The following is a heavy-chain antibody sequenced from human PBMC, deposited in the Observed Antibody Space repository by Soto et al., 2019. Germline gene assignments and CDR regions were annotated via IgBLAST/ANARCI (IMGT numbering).Heavy chain of an antibody. D-gene: IGHD2-15*01. CDR1: GFTFSTYG. Sequence: QVQLVESGGRVVQAGRSLRLSCAASGFTFSTYGMHWVRQAPGKGLDWVAVILYDGTNKYYADSVKGRFTISRDNSRNTLYLQLNSLRPEDTAVYFCATLVVPAADHFDYWGQGTLVSVSS. CDR2: ILYDGTNK. CDR3: ATLVVPAADHFDY. J-gene: IGHJ4*01. V-gene: IGHV3-30*03.